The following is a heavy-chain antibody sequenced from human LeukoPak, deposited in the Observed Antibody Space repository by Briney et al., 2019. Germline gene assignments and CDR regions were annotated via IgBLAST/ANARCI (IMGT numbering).Heavy chain of an antibody. CDR1: GGIFSSYA. CDR3: ATRQSNYYDSSGSLYYYYMDV. D-gene: IGHD3-22*01. CDR2: IRPIFGTA. J-gene: IGHJ6*03. Sequence: GASVKVSCKAAGGIFSSYAISWVQEAPGQGLGWMGGIRPIFGTANYAQKFQGRVTITTDESTSTAYMELSSLRSEDTAVYYCATRQSNYYDSSGSLYYYYMDVWAKGTTVTVSS. V-gene: IGHV1-69*05.